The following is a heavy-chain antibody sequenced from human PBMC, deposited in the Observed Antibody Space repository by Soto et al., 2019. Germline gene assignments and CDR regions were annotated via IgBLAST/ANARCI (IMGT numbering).Heavy chain of an antibody. D-gene: IGHD2-21*02. CDR2: IYYTGST. J-gene: IGHJ5*02. CDR3: AKDPSPQPNLVVTPGWLDP. V-gene: IGHV4-31*03. CDR1: GDSIRDGGYY. Sequence: PSETLSLTCTVSGDSIRDGGYYWAWIRQLPGKGLEWLGYIYYTGSTYYSPSLKSRLTISVDMSKSQFSLKLTSLTAADTAVYYCAKDPSPQPNLVVTPGWLDPWGQGIRVTFST.